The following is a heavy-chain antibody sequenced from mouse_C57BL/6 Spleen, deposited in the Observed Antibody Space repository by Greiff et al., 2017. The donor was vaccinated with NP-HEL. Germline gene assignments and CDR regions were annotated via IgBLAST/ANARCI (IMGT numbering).Heavy chain of an antibody. D-gene: IGHD1-1*01. J-gene: IGHJ4*01. V-gene: IGHV1-15*01. Sequence: VKLVESGAELVRPGASVTPSCKASGYTFTDYEMHWVKQTPVHGLEWIGAIDPETGGTAYNQKFKGKAILTADKSSSTAYMELRSLTSEDSAVYYCTNYYGSSYSYAMDYWGQGTSVTVSS. CDR2: IDPETGGT. CDR3: TNYYGSSYSYAMDY. CDR1: GYTFTDYE.